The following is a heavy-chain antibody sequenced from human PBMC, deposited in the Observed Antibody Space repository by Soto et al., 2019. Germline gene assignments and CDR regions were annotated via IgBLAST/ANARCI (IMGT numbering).Heavy chain of an antibody. V-gene: IGHV3-30-3*01. CDR2: ISYDGSNK. CDR1: GFTFSSYA. Sequence: GGSLRLSCAASGFTFSSYAMHWVRQAPGKGPEWVAVISYDGSNKYYADSVKGRFTISRDNSKNTLYLQMNSLRAEDTAVYYCARGPHYYDSSGYYPGAFDIWGQGTMVTVSS. J-gene: IGHJ3*02. CDR3: ARGPHYYDSSGYYPGAFDI. D-gene: IGHD3-22*01.